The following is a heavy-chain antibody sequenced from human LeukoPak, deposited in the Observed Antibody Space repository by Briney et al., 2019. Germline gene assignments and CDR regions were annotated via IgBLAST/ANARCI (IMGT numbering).Heavy chain of an antibody. J-gene: IGHJ3*02. CDR2: IYYSGST. D-gene: IGHD3-22*01. CDR1: GGSISSYY. CDR3: ARHFRNTMIVVVIGAFDI. Sequence: PSETLSLTFTVSGGSISSYYWSWIRQPPGKGLKWIGYIYYSGSTNYNPSLKSRVTISVDTSKNQFSLKLSSVTAADTAVYYCARHFRNTMIVVVIGAFDIWGQGTMVTVSS. V-gene: IGHV4-59*01.